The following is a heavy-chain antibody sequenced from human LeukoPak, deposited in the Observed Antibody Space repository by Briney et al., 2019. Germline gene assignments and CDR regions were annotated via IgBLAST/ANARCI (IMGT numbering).Heavy chain of an antibody. CDR3: AKDISLGRGWYYFDY. J-gene: IGHJ4*02. CDR1: GFTFDDYA. V-gene: IGHV3-43*02. D-gene: IGHD6-19*01. CDR2: ISGDGGST. Sequence: GGSLRLSCAASGFTFDDYAMQWVRQAPGKGLEWVSLISGDGGSTYYADSVKGRFTISRDNSKNSLYLQLNSLRTEDTALYYCAKDISLGRGWYYFDYWGQGTLVTVSS.